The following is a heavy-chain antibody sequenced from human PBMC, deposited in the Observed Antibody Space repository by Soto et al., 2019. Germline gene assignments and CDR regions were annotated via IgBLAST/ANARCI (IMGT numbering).Heavy chain of an antibody. Sequence: QVQLVQSGAEVKKPGSSVKVSCRVPGGSFSTYAISWVRQAPVQGHEWMGGIIPIFRKPRYVQKFQGRVTITADETTTTAYMELSNLISESTAVYYCAGDNDRVELGGNDYYARDVWGQGTNVTVS. CDR3: AGDNDRVELGGNDYYARDV. CDR2: IIPIFRKP. D-gene: IGHD1-1*01. V-gene: IGHV1-69*12. J-gene: IGHJ6*02. CDR1: GGSFSTYA.